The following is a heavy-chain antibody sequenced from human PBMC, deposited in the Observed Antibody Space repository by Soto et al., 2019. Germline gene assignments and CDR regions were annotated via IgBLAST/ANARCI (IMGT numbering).Heavy chain of an antibody. V-gene: IGHV4-59*02. CDR3: ARGSYDYVWGSYRYNNWFDP. D-gene: IGHD3-16*02. CDR1: DASVSKYY. Sequence: PSETLSLTCSVSDASVSKYYWSWIRQPPGKGLEWIGYISHTGYTSYNPSLESRLTISMDKSKNQLSLNLNSVTTADTAVYYCARGSYDYVWGSYRYNNWFDPWGQGTLVTVSS. J-gene: IGHJ5*02. CDR2: ISHTGYT.